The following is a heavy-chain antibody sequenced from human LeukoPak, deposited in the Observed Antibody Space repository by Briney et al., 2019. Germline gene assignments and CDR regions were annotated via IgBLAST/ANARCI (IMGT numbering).Heavy chain of an antibody. V-gene: IGHV6-1*01. J-gene: IGHJ5*02. CDR3: ARECEYHWKYCWFDP. CDR1: GDTISSNSAA. Sequence: SQTLSLTCALSGDTISSNSAAWDWSRQSRTRGLEWVVRTYYRSNSYNDYAVSFTCRITINPDTSKNQFSLQLNSLTPEDTAVYYCARECEYHWKYCWFDPWGQGTLVTVSS. D-gene: IGHD1-7*01. CDR2: TYYRSNSYN.